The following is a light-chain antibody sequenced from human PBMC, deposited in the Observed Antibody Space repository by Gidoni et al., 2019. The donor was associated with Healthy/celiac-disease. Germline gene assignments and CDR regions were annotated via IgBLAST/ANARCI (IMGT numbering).Light chain of an antibody. Sequence: IVMTQSPLSLPVTPGDPASLSCRSSQSLLHSNGYNYLDWYLQKPGQSPQLLIYLGSNRADGVPDRFSGSGSGTDFTLKISRVEAEDVGVYYCMQALQTPFTFXPXTKVDIK. CDR1: QSLLHSNGYNY. CDR2: LGS. J-gene: IGKJ3*01. CDR3: MQALQTPFT. V-gene: IGKV2-28*01.